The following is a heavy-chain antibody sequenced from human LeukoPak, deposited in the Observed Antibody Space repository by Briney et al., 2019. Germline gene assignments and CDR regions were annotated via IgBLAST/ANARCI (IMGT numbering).Heavy chain of an antibody. V-gene: IGHV4-4*07. D-gene: IGHD4-17*01. J-gene: IGHJ4*02. CDR1: GGSISSYY. Sequence: PSETLSLTCTVSGGSISSYYWSWVRQPAGKGLEWIGRIYTSASTNYNPSLKSRVTMSVDTSKNQFSLKLSSVTAADTAVYYCARVFYGDYESLYYFDYWGQGTLVTVSS. CDR2: IYTSAST. CDR3: ARVFYGDYESLYYFDY.